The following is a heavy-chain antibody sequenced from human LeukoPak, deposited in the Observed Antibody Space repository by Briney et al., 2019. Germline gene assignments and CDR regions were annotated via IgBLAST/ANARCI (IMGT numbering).Heavy chain of an antibody. Sequence: GGSLRLSCAASEFTFSRYGMNWVRQAPGKGLEWVSAISGSGGSTYYADSVKGRFTISRDNSKNTLYLQMNSLRAEDTAVYYCAKAAGGEMDYWGQGTLVTVSS. V-gene: IGHV3-23*01. CDR1: EFTFSRYG. CDR2: ISGSGGST. CDR3: AKAAGGEMDY. D-gene: IGHD4-23*01. J-gene: IGHJ4*02.